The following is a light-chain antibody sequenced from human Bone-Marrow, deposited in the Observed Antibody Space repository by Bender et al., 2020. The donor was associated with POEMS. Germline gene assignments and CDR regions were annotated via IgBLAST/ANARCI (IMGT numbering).Light chain of an antibody. V-gene: IGLV3-21*02. Sequence: SYVLTQPPSVSVAPGQTATITCGANNIGSHSVHWYQQKPGQAPMLVVYDDTGRPSGIPERFSGSNLGNTATLTISGTQALDEADYYCQAWDGRNVVFGGGTKLTVL. CDR2: DDT. J-gene: IGLJ3*02. CDR3: QAWDGRNVV. CDR1: NIGSHS.